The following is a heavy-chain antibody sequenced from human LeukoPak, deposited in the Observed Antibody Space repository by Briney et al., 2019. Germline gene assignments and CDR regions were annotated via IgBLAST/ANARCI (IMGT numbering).Heavy chain of an antibody. Sequence: PSETLSLTCTVSGYSISSGYYWGWIRQSPGQGLEWIGNIYRRGSTHYNPSLKSRVTISMDTSKSQFSLKLSSVTAADTAVYYCARDVRNYYDSSGYYLFDYWGQGTLVTVSS. D-gene: IGHD3-22*01. CDR1: GYSISSGYY. CDR2: IYRRGST. J-gene: IGHJ4*02. CDR3: ARDVRNYYDSSGYYLFDY. V-gene: IGHV4-38-2*02.